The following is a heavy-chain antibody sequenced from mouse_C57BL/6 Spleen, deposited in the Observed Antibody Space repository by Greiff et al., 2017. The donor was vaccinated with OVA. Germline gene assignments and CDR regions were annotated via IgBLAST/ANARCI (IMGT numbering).Heavy chain of an antibody. CDR3: AIYDGYYDRFAY. CDR2: IYPGDGDT. J-gene: IGHJ3*01. V-gene: IGHV1-82*01. Sequence: QVQLQKSGPELVKPGASVKISCKASGYSVSSSWMNWVKQRPGKGLEWIGRIYPGDGDTNYNGKFKGKATLTADNSSSTAYMQLSSLTSEDSAVYFYAIYDGYYDRFAYWGQGTLVTVSA. D-gene: IGHD2-3*01. CDR1: GYSVSSSW.